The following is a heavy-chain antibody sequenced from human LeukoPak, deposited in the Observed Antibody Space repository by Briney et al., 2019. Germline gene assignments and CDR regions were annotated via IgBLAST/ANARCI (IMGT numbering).Heavy chain of an antibody. V-gene: IGHV4-59*01. D-gene: IGHD6-19*01. J-gene: IGHJ4*02. Sequence: PSETLSLTCTVSGGSISTYYWGWVRQPPGKGLEYIGYIYYSGSTSYNPSLKSRVTISVDTSKNQFSLKLSSVTAADTAVYYCARDGKGAVSLFDYWGQGTLVTVSS. CDR3: ARDGKGAVSLFDY. CDR1: GGSISTYY. CDR2: IYYSGST.